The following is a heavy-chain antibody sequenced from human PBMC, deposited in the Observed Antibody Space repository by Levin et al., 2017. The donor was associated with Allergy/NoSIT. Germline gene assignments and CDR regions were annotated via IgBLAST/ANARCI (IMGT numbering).Heavy chain of an antibody. CDR2: IYKTGGT. CDR3: ARDGSGSFFNWFDP. J-gene: IGHJ5*02. CDR1: GGSIRSSY. V-gene: IGHV4-59*01. D-gene: IGHD3-10*01. Sequence: SQTLSLPCTVSGGSIRSSYWSWIRQPPGKGLEWIGYIYKTGGTNYNPSLKSRVTISVDTSKNQFSLKLRSVTAADTAVYYCARDGSGSFFNWFDPWGQGTLVTVSS.